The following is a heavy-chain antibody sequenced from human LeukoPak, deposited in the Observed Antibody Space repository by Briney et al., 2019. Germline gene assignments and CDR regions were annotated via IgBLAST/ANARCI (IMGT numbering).Heavy chain of an antibody. Sequence: PGGSLRLSYAASVFTFHSYAMHCVRQAPGKGLEYVSAISSNGGSTYYASSVKGRFTISRDNSKNTLYLQMGALRAEDMAVYYCARDLSYGFDYWGQGTLVTVSS. CDR1: VFTFHSYA. D-gene: IGHD4-17*01. CDR2: ISSNGGST. CDR3: ARDLSYGFDY. V-gene: IGHV3-64*01. J-gene: IGHJ4*02.